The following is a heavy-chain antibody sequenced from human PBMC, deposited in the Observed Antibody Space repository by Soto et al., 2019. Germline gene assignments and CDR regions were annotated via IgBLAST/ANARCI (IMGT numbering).Heavy chain of an antibody. CDR2: ISYDGSNK. Sequence: QVQLVESGGGVVQPGRSLRLSCAASGFTFSSYAMHWVRQAPGKGLEWVAVISYDGSNKYYADSVKGRFTISRDNSKNTLYLQMNSLRAEDTAVYYCARDLYCGGDCPPDYWGQGTLVTVSS. J-gene: IGHJ4*02. CDR3: ARDLYCGGDCPPDY. CDR1: GFTFSSYA. V-gene: IGHV3-30-3*01. D-gene: IGHD2-21*02.